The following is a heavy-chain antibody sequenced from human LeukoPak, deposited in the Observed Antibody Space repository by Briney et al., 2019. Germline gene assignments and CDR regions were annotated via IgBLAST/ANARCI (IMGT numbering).Heavy chain of an antibody. CDR2: INHSGST. V-gene: IGHV4-34*01. Sequence: SETLPLTCAVYGGSFSGYYWSWIRQPPGKGLEWIGEINHSGSTNYNPSLKSRVTISVDTSKNQFSLKLSSVTAADTAVYYCARIRYDILTGYYGFDYWGQGTLVTVSS. CDR1: GGSFSGYY. D-gene: IGHD3-9*01. CDR3: ARIRYDILTGYYGFDY. J-gene: IGHJ4*02.